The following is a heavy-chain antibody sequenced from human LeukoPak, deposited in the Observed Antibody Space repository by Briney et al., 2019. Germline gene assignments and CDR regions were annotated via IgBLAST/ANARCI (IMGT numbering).Heavy chain of an antibody. CDR1: GFTFSTYG. J-gene: IGHJ4*02. D-gene: IGHD1-26*01. CDR2: IQSDGSNK. CDR3: ASDSGSYRDPRVFDY. Sequence: GGSLRLSCAASGFTFSTYGMHWVRQAPGKGLEWVAFIQSDGSNKYYADFVKGRFTISRDNSKTTLYLQMNSLRAEDTAMYYCASDSGSYRDPRVFDYWGQGTLVTVSS. V-gene: IGHV3-30*02.